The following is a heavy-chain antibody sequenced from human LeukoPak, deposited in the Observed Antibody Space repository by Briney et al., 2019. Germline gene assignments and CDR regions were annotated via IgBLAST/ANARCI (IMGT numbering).Heavy chain of an antibody. D-gene: IGHD3-10*01. CDR1: GYTLTELS. CDR3: ATDEWNRGSFDY. V-gene: IGHV1-24*01. CDR2: FDPEDGET. Sequence: GASVKVSCKVSGYTLTELSMHWVRQAPGKGLEWMGGFDPEDGETIYAQKFQGRVTMTEDTSTDTAYMELSSLRSEDTAVYYCATDEWNRGSFDYWGQGTLVTVSS. J-gene: IGHJ4*02.